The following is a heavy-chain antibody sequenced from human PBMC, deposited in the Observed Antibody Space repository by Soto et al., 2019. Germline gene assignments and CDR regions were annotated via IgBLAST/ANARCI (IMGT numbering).Heavy chain of an antibody. Sequence: PGGSLRLSCAASGFTFSSYAMHWVRQAPGKGLEWVAVISYDGSNKYYADSVKGRFTISRDNSKNTLYLQMNSLRAEDTAVYYCAPGIAAAGTLDYWCQGTRVNLSS. D-gene: IGHD6-13*01. CDR1: GFTFSSYA. V-gene: IGHV3-30-3*01. J-gene: IGHJ4*02. CDR2: ISYDGSNK. CDR3: APGIAAAGTLDY.